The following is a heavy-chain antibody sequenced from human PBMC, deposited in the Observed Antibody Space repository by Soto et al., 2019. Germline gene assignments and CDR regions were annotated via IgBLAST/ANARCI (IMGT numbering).Heavy chain of an antibody. D-gene: IGHD3-16*01. CDR3: VKALTLTFFYGMDV. CDR2: ITGPATSL. V-gene: IGHV3-23*01. CDR1: GFTFSSYA. J-gene: IGHJ6*02. Sequence: PGGSLRLSCAVSGFTFSSYAMTWVRQAPGKGLEWVSGITGPATSLYYADSVKGRFSISRDNTNNTLYLQISSLRVEDTALYFCVKALTLTFFYGMDVWGRGTTVTVSS.